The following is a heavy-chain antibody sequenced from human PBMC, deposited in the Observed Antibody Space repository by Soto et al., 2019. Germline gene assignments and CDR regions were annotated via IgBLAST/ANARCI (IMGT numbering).Heavy chain of an antibody. CDR2: ICHSGNA. CDR3: ARLRAVAGTNYYYGMDV. J-gene: IGHJ6*02. V-gene: IGHV4-59*08. D-gene: IGHD6-19*01. Sequence: SETLSLTCTVSGGSIRNVYWSWIRQAPGKGLERIGFICHSGNAKYNPSLKSRVTISVDTSKNQFSLKLSSVTAADTAVYYCARLRAVAGTNYYYGMDVWGQGTTVTVS. CDR1: GGSIRNVY.